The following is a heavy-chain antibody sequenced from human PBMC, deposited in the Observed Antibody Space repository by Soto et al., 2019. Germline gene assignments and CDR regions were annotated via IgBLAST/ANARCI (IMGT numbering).Heavy chain of an antibody. J-gene: IGHJ4*02. Sequence: QVQLVESGGGVVQPGRSLRLSCAASGFTFSSYGMHWVRQAPGKGLEWVAVIWFDGSNKFYADSVKGRFTISRDNSKNTVSLQMNILREEDSAAYYCATTGPYWGQGTLVTVSS. CDR3: ATTGPY. V-gene: IGHV3-33*01. CDR1: GFTFSSYG. CDR2: IWFDGSNK.